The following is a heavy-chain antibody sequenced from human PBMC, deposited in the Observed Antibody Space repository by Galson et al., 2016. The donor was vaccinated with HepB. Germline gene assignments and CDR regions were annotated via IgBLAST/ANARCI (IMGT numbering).Heavy chain of an antibody. CDR3: VRGRTRLNYYYYNGMDV. V-gene: IGHV4-34*01. J-gene: IGHJ6*02. CDR1: GGSFSGHY. Sequence: SETLSLTCAVYGGSFSGHYWTWIRQAPGKGLEWIGDINHRGSTNYNPSLKSRLTIPGDTSKTLFSLKLSSVTAADTAVYYCVRGRTRLNYYYYNGMDVWGQGTTVT. D-gene: IGHD3-10*01. CDR2: INHRGST.